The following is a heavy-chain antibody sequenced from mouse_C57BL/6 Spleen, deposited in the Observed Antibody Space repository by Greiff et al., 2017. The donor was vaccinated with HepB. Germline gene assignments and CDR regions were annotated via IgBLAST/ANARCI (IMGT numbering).Heavy chain of an antibody. CDR2: IYPGDGDT. J-gene: IGHJ4*01. V-gene: IGHV1-82*01. CDR1: GYAFSSSW. D-gene: IGHD1-1*01. Sequence: VQLVESGPELVKPGASVKISCKASGYAFSSSWMNWVKQRPGKGLEWIGRIYPGDGDTNYNGKFKGKATLTADKSSSTAYMQLSSLTSEDSAVYFCARRPYYYIYAMDYWGQGTSVTVSS. CDR3: ARRPYYYIYAMDY.